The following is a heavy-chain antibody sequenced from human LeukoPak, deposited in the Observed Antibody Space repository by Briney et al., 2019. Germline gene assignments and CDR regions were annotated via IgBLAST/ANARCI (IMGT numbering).Heavy chain of an antibody. Sequence: PGGSLRLSCAASGFTFSSYGMHWVRQAPGKGLEWVAFIRYDGSNKYYADSVKGRFTISRDNSKNTLYLQMNSLRAEDTAVYYCXXXXYGSGSSNDYWGQGTLVTVSS. CDR1: GFTFSSYG. V-gene: IGHV3-30*02. CDR2: IRYDGSNK. CDR3: XXXXYGSGSSNDY. D-gene: IGHD3-10*01. J-gene: IGHJ4*02.